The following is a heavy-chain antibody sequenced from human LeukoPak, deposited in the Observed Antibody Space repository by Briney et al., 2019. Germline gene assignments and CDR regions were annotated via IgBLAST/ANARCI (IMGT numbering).Heavy chain of an antibody. D-gene: IGHD3-22*01. CDR1: GYTLTELS. V-gene: IGHV1-24*01. J-gene: IGHJ3*02. CDR2: FDPEDGET. Sequence: GASVKVSCKVSGYTLTELSMHWVRQAPGKGLEWMGGFDPEDGETIYAQKFQGRVTMTEDTSTDTAYMELSSLRSEDTAVYYCATDLTSSGYYDWAFDIWGQGTMVTVSS. CDR3: ATDLTSSGYYDWAFDI.